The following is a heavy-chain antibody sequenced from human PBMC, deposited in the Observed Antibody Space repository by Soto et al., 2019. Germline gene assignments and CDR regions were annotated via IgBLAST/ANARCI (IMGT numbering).Heavy chain of an antibody. J-gene: IGHJ4*02. V-gene: IGHV3-66*01. D-gene: IGHD3-22*01. CDR1: GXTVTLNY. CDR2: IYSGGSS. Sequence: AGSLRLSCAASGXTVTLNYMSWVRPAPGKGLEWVSIIYSGGSSYYADSVKGRFTISRDNSKNMLYLQMNSLRADDTAVYYCARGPTGHYFHSTLYYFDYWGQGTLVTVSS. CDR3: ARGPTGHYFHSTLYYFDY.